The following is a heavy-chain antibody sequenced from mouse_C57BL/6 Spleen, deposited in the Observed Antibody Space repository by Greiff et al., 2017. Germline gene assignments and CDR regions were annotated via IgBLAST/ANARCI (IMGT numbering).Heavy chain of an antibody. Sequence: EVQLKQSGTVLARPGASVKMSCKTSGYTFTSYWMHWVKQRPGQGLEWIGAIYPGNSDTSYNQKFKGKAKLTAVTSASTAYMELSSLTNEDSAVYYCTRALYDGYPYYFDYWGQGTTLTVSS. J-gene: IGHJ2*01. D-gene: IGHD2-3*01. CDR1: GYTFTSYW. CDR3: TRALYDGYPYYFDY. V-gene: IGHV1-5*01. CDR2: IYPGNSDT.